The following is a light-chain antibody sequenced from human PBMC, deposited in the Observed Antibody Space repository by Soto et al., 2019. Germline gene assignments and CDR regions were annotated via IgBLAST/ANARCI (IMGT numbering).Light chain of an antibody. J-gene: IGKJ5*01. CDR2: GAS. CDR1: QSVSSN. Sequence: EIVMPQSPATLSVSPGASATLSCRASQSVSSNLAWYQQKPGQAPRLLIYGASTRATGIPARFSGSGSGTDFTLTISSLEPEDFAVYYCQQRSNWPPITVGQGTRLEIK. CDR3: QQRSNWPPIT. V-gene: IGKV3-15*01.